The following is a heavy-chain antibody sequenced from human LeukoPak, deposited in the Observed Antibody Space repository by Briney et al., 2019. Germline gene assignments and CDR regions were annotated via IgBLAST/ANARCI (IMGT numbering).Heavy chain of an antibody. Sequence: PSETLSLTCTVSGGSISSYYWSWIRQPPGKGLEWIGYIYYSGSTNYNPSLKSRVTISVDTSKNQFSLKLSSVTAADRAVYYCARDRLQGWFDPWGQGTLVTVSS. D-gene: IGHD5-24*01. CDR1: GGSISSYY. CDR2: IYYSGST. V-gene: IGHV4-59*01. CDR3: ARDRLQGWFDP. J-gene: IGHJ5*02.